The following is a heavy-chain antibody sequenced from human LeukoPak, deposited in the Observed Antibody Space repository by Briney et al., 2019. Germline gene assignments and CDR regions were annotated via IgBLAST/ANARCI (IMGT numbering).Heavy chain of an antibody. D-gene: IGHD1-1*01. CDR2: IIPIFGTA. CDR3: AGETGEFDY. V-gene: IGHV1-69*13. J-gene: IGHJ4*02. Sequence: GASVKVSCKASGYTFTSYGISWVRQAPGQGLEWMGGIIPIFGTANYAQKFQGRVTITAHESTSTAYMELSSLGSGDTAVYYCAGETGEFDYWGQGTLVTVSS. CDR1: GYTFTSYG.